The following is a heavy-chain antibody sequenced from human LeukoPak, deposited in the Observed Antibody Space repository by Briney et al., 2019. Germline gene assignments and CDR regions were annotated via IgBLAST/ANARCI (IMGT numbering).Heavy chain of an antibody. J-gene: IGHJ4*02. CDR2: ISSSSSYI. CDR1: GFTFSSYS. Sequence: GGSLRLSCAASGFTFSSYSMNWVRQAPGKGLEWVSSISSSSSYIYYADSVKGRFTISRDNAKNSLYLQMNSLRAEDTAVYYCARHRGRLLLLRGPFDYWGQGTLVTVSS. CDR3: ARHRGRLLLLRGPFDY. V-gene: IGHV3-21*01. D-gene: IGHD2-15*01.